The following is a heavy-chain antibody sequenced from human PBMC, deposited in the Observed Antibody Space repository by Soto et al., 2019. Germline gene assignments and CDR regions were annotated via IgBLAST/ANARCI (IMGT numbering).Heavy chain of an antibody. CDR1: GYTFTSYA. CDR2: INAGDGNT. V-gene: IGHV1-3*01. Sequence: ASVKVSCKASGYTFTSYAMHWVRQAPGQRLEWMGWINAGDGNTKYSQKFQGRVTITRDTSASTGYMELSSLRSEDTAVYYCARDPFTMVRGVMSYFDYWGQGTLVTVS. CDR3: ARDPFTMVRGVMSYFDY. D-gene: IGHD3-10*01. J-gene: IGHJ4*02.